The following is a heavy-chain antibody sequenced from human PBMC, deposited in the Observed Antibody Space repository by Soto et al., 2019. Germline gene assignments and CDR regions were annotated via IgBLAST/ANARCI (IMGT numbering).Heavy chain of an antibody. V-gene: IGHV3-30-3*01. J-gene: IGHJ4*02. CDR2: ISYDGSNK. Sequence: FTFSSYAMHWVRQAPGKGLEWVAVISYDGSNKYYADSVKGRFTISRDNSKNTLYLQMNSLRAEDTAVYYCAREVDYDPIDYWGQGALVTVFS. CDR3: AREVDYDPIDY. CDR1: FTFSSYA. D-gene: IGHD3-22*01.